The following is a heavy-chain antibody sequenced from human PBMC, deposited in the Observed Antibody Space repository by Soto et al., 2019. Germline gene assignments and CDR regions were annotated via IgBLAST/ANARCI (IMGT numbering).Heavy chain of an antibody. CDR2: ISGSGGST. CDR1: GFTFSSYA. V-gene: IGHV3-23*01. CDR3: AKGMYYYDSSGYYPAFDY. D-gene: IGHD3-22*01. J-gene: IGHJ4*02. Sequence: PGGSLRLSCAASGFTFSSYAMSWVRQAPGKGLEWVSAISGSGGSTYYADSVKGRFTISRDNSKNTLYPQMNSLRAEDTAVYYCAKGMYYYDSSGYYPAFDYWGQGTLVTVSS.